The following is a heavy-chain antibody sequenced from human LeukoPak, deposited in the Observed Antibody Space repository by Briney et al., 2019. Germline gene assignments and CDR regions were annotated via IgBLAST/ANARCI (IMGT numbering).Heavy chain of an antibody. Sequence: GGSLRLSCAASGFTLSSYSMNWVRQAPGKGLEWVSSISSSSSYIYYADSVKGRFTISRDNAKNSLYLQMNSLRAEDTAVYYCAKDLRSRIAAAGAPDYWGQGTLVTVSS. D-gene: IGHD6-13*01. CDR3: AKDLRSRIAAAGAPDY. J-gene: IGHJ4*02. CDR1: GFTLSSYS. V-gene: IGHV3-21*01. CDR2: ISSSSSYI.